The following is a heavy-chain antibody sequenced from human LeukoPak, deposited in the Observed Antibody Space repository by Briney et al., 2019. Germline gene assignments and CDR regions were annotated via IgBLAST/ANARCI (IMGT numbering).Heavy chain of an antibody. Sequence: GGSLRLSRAASGFTFSSYAMSWVRQAPGKGLEWVSAISGSGGSTYYADSVKGRFTISRDNSKNTMYLQMNSLRAEDTAVYYCAKEYDSGGYGANFDYWGQGTLVTVSS. CDR2: ISGSGGST. V-gene: IGHV3-23*01. D-gene: IGHD3-10*01. CDR3: AKEYDSGGYGANFDY. J-gene: IGHJ4*02. CDR1: GFTFSSYA.